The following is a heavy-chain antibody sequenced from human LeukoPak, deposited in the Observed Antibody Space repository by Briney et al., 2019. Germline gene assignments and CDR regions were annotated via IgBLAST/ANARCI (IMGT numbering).Heavy chain of an antibody. CDR3: ARELGYSYGSHFDY. CDR1: GGSISSSSYY. V-gene: IGHV4-39*07. Sequence: PSETLSLTCTVSGGSISSSSYYWGGIRQPPGKGLEWIGSIYYSGSTYYNPSLKSRVTISVDTSKNQFSLKLSSVTAADTAVYYCARELGYSYGSHFDYWGQGTLVTVSS. D-gene: IGHD5-18*01. J-gene: IGHJ4*02. CDR2: IYYSGST.